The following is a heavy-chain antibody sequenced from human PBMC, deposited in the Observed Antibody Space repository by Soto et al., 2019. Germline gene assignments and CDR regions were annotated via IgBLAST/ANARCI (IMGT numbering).Heavy chain of an antibody. J-gene: IGHJ4*02. V-gene: IGHV3-30*18. CDR3: AKDQGCSGGSCYPWYFDY. CDR1: GFTFSSYG. Sequence: PGGSLRLSCAASGFTFSSYGMHWVRQAPGKGLEWVAVISYDGSNKYYADSVKGRFTISRDNSKNTLYLQMNSLRAEDTAVYYWAKDQGCSGGSCYPWYFDYWGQGTLVTVSS. CDR2: ISYDGSNK. D-gene: IGHD2-15*01.